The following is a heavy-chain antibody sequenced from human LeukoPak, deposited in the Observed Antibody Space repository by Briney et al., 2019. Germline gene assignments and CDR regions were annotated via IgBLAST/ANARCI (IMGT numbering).Heavy chain of an antibody. CDR2: INHSGST. CDR3: ARPHYYDSSGYYLDAFDI. Sequence: PSETLSLTCAVYGGSFSGYYWSWIRQPPGKGLEWIGEINHSGSTNYNPSLKSRVTISVDTSKNQFSLKLSSVTAADTAVYYCARPHYYDSSGYYLDAFDIWGQGTMVTVSS. CDR1: GGSFSGYY. D-gene: IGHD3-22*01. V-gene: IGHV4-34*01. J-gene: IGHJ3*02.